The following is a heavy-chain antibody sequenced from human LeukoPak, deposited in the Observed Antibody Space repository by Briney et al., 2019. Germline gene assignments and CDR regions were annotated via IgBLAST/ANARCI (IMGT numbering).Heavy chain of an antibody. CDR3: ARARLDFWSSEAFDI. V-gene: IGHV3-21*01. D-gene: IGHD3-3*01. CDR1: GFTFSSYS. J-gene: IGHJ3*02. CDR2: ISSSSSYI. Sequence: NPGGSLRLSCAASGFTFSSYSMNWVRQAPGKGLEWVSSISSSSSYIYYADSVKGRFTISRDNAKNSLYLQMNSLRAEDTAVYYCARARLDFWSSEAFDIWGQGTMVTVSS.